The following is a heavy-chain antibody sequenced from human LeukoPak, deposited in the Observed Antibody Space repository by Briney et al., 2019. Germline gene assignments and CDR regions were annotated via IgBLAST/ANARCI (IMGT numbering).Heavy chain of an antibody. J-gene: IGHJ4*02. CDR1: GGSISSYY. D-gene: IGHD3-3*01. CDR2: IYYSGST. V-gene: IGHV4-59*08. CDR3: ARTRFYSNYFDY. Sequence: SETLSLTCTVSGGSISSYYWSWIRQPPGKGLEWIGYIYYSGSTNYNPSLKSRVTISVDTSKDQFSQKLSSVTAADTAVYYCARTRFYSNYFDYWGQGTLVTVSS.